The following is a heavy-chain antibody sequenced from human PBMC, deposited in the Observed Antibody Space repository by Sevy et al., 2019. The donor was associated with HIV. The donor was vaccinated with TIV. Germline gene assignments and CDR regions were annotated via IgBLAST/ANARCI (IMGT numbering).Heavy chain of an antibody. CDR2: IYPGDSDT. D-gene: IGHD4-17*01. Sequence: GESLKISCNGSGYSFTSYWIGWVRQMPGKGLEWMGIIYPGDSDTRYSPSFQGQVTISADKSISTAYLQWSSLKASDTAMYYCARAHAYGGNAGDFDYWGQGTLVTVSS. V-gene: IGHV5-51*01. J-gene: IGHJ4*02. CDR1: GYSFTSYW. CDR3: ARAHAYGGNAGDFDY.